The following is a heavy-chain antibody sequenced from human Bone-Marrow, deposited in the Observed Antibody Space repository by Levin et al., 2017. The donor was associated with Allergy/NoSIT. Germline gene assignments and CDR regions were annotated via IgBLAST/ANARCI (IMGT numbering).Heavy chain of an antibody. J-gene: IGHJ3*02. V-gene: IGHV4-59*01. CDR2: IYYSGST. D-gene: IGHD3-22*01. CDR3: AAHVAYDSSGYYYELTAFDI. CDR1: GGSISSYY. Sequence: SETLSLTCTVSGGSISSYYWSWIRQPPGKGLEWIGYIYYSGSTNYNPSLKSRVTISVDTSKNQFSLKLSSVTAADTAVYYCAAHVAYDSSGYYYELTAFDIWGQGTMVTVSS.